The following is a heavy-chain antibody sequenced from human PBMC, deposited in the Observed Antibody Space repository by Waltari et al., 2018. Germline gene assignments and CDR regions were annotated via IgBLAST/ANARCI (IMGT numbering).Heavy chain of an antibody. J-gene: IGHJ4*02. CDR2: INNDGSIV. CDR3: LNYDFDS. D-gene: IGHD1-7*01. CDR1: GFNFSNYF. V-gene: IGHV3-74*01. Sequence: DVQVVESGGGLVRSGGSLGLSCIGSGFNFSNYFIHWVRQAPGEGPVWVARINNDGSIVNYADSVKGRFSISRDNAKSTVYLQMNNLRGEDTALYHCLNYDFDSWGQGTLVTVSS.